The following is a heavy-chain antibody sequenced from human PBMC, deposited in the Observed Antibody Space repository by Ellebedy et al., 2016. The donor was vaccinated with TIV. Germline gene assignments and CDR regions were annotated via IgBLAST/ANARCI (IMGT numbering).Heavy chain of an antibody. CDR2: IKEDGTEN. Sequence: GESLKISCAVSGFTFSRYGFHWVRQAPGKGLEWVANIKEDGTENDYVDSVRGRFTISRDNAKNSLYLRMNSLRVEETAVYYCARVRRSGWYGGLDNWGQGTLVTVSS. D-gene: IGHD6-13*01. CDR1: GFTFSRYG. J-gene: IGHJ4*02. V-gene: IGHV3-7*03. CDR3: ARVRRSGWYGGLDN.